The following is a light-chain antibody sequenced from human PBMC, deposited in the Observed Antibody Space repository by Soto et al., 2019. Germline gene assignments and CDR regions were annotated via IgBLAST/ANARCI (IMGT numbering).Light chain of an antibody. CDR1: SSDVGGYNY. Sequence: QSVLTQPPSASGSPGQSVTISCTGTSSDVGGYNYVSWYQQHPGKAPKIMIYEVSKRPSGVPDRFSGSKSGNTASLTVSGLQAEDEADYYCSSFAGNNNYVVFGGGTKVTVL. V-gene: IGLV2-8*01. J-gene: IGLJ2*01. CDR3: SSFAGNNNYVV. CDR2: EVS.